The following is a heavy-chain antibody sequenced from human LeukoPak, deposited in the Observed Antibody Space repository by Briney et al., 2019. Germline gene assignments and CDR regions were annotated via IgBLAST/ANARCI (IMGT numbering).Heavy chain of an antibody. CDR1: GFTFSGYS. D-gene: IGHD3-10*01. J-gene: IGHJ4*02. CDR2: ITTSSSTI. Sequence: GGSLRLSCTASGFTFSGYSMNWVRQAPTKGLEWVAYITTSSSTIYYADSVRGRFTISRDNAKNSLYLQMNSLRAEDSAVYYCARNVGSGSFLDYWGQGTLVTVSS. V-gene: IGHV3-48*01. CDR3: ARNVGSGSFLDY.